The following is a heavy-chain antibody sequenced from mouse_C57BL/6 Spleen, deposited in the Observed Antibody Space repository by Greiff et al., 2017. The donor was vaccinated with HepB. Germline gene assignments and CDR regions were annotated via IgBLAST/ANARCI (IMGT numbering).Heavy chain of an antibody. V-gene: IGHV1-26*01. CDR1: GYTFTDYY. D-gene: IGHD2-3*01. CDR2: INPNNGGT. J-gene: IGHJ4*01. Sequence: EVQLQQSGPELVKPGASVKISCKASGYTFTDYYMNWVKQSHGKSLEWIGDINPNNGGTSYNQKFKGKATLTVDKSSSTAYMELRSLTSEDSAVYYCARGFYDGYYGAMDYWGQGTSVTVSS. CDR3: ARGFYDGYYGAMDY.